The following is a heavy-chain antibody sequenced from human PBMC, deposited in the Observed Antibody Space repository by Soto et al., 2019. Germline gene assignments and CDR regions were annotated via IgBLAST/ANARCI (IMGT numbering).Heavy chain of an antibody. J-gene: IGHJ4*02. V-gene: IGHV2-5*02. CDR1: GFSLTSGVG. D-gene: IGHD5-12*01. CDR3: AHIDPEIVTVGGHGGFDY. Sequence: QITLKESGPTLVRPRQTLTLTCTFSGFSLTSGVGVGWIRQPPGKALEWLALIYWDDDKRYSPSLKNRLTITKDTSKNQVVLTMTNVGPVDTATYFCAHIDPEIVTVGGHGGFDYWGQGTLVTVSS. CDR2: IYWDDDK.